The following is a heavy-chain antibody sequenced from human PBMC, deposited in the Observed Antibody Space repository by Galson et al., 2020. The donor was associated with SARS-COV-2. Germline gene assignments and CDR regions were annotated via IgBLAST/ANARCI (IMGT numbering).Heavy chain of an antibody. V-gene: IGHV3-48*03. J-gene: IGHJ3*02. D-gene: IGHD6-13*01. CDR2: ISSSGTNI. CDR1: GFTFSSYE. CDR3: ASPYLAAASFFGAFDI. Sequence: GESLKISCAGSGFTFSSYEMNWVRQAPGKGLEWVSYISSSGTNIYYEDSVKGRFTISRDNAKNSLYLQMTSLRAEDTAVYYCASPYLAAASFFGAFDIWGLGTMVTVSS.